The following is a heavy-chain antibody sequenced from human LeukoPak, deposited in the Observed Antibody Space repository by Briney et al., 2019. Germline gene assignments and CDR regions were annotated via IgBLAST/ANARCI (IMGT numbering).Heavy chain of an antibody. CDR3: VRHGYTASHYFLDY. CDR1: SGSINSYY. J-gene: IGHJ4*02. V-gene: IGHV4-4*07. D-gene: IGHD2-2*02. Sequence: SETLSLTCTVSSGSINSYYWGWVRQPAGKGLDWIGRIYTTGTANYNPSLKSRLTMSIDTSQRQFSLNLRSVTAADTGTYYCVRHGYTASHYFLDYWSQGILVTVSS. CDR2: IYTTGTA.